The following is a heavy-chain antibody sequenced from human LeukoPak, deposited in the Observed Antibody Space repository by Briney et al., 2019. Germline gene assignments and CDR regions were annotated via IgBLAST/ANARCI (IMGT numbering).Heavy chain of an antibody. J-gene: IGHJ4*02. D-gene: IGHD3-22*01. CDR3: ASGTYYYDNSGYLDY. CDR1: GFTFSSYG. CDR2: IWYDGSNK. V-gene: IGHV3-33*01. Sequence: PGGSLRLSCAASGFTFSSYGMHWVRQAPGKGLVWVAVIWYDGSNKYYADSVKGRFTISRDNSKNTLYLQMNSLRGEDTAGYYCASGTYYYDNSGYLDYWGQGTRVTGSS.